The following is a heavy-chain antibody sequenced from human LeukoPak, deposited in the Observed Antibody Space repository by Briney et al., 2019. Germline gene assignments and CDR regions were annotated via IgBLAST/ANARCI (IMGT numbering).Heavy chain of an antibody. J-gene: IGHJ3*02. D-gene: IGHD4-23*01. CDR2: IYYSGST. Sequence: NSSETLSLTCTVSGGSISSYYWSWIRQPPGKGLEWIGYIYYSGSTNYNPSLKSRVTISVDTSKNQFSLKLSSVTAADTAVYYCARGAPPTVAFDDAFNIWGQGTMVTVSS. CDR3: ARGAPPTVAFDDAFNI. CDR1: GGSISSYY. V-gene: IGHV4-59*01.